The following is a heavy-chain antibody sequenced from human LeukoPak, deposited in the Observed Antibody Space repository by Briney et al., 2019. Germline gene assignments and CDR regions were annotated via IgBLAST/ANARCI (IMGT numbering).Heavy chain of an antibody. D-gene: IGHD5-18*01. J-gene: IGHJ4*02. CDR1: GFTFYDYA. V-gene: IGHV3-43*02. Sequence: PGGSLRLSCAASGFTFYDYAMHWVRQAPGKGLEWVSLISGDGGSTYYADSVKGRFTISRDNSKNSLYLQMNSLRTEDSALYYCARCSLRGYNYGYFFDFWGQGTLVTVSS. CDR3: ARCSLRGYNYGYFFDF. CDR2: ISGDGGST.